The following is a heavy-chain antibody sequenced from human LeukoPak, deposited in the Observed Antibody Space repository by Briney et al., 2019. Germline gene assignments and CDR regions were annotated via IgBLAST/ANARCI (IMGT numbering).Heavy chain of an antibody. D-gene: IGHD2-15*01. J-gene: IGHJ4*02. CDR3: ARCSGSSTYHSDDY. Sequence: GGSLRLSCATSGFTFSTYWMHWVRQAPGKGLVWVSRINSDGSSTSYADSVKGRFTISRDNAKNTLYLQMNSLRAEDTAVYYCARCSGSSTYHSDDYWGQGTLVTVSS. V-gene: IGHV3-74*01. CDR2: INSDGSST. CDR1: GFTFSTYW.